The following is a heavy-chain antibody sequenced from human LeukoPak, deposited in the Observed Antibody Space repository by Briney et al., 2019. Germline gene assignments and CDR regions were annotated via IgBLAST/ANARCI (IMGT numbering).Heavy chain of an antibody. CDR2: INPNSGGT. CDR3: ARDPRATMVSYYYYYYMDV. D-gene: IGHD3-10*01. Sequence: ASVKVSCKASGYTFTGYYMHWVRQAPGQGLEWTGWINPNSGGTNYAQKLQGRVTMTTDTSTSTAYMELRSLRSDDTAVYYCARDPRATMVSYYYYYYMDVWGKGTTVTISS. V-gene: IGHV1-2*02. J-gene: IGHJ6*03. CDR1: GYTFTGYY.